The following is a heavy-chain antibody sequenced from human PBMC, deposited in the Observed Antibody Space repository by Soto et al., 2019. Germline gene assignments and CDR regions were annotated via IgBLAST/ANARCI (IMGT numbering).Heavy chain of an antibody. CDR2: ISYDGSNK. Sequence: GGSLRLSCAASGFTFSSYGMHWVRQAPGKGLEWVVVISYDGSNKYYADSVKGRFTISRDNSKNTLYLQMNSLRAEDTAVYYCAKDQYSSSRRNYYYYGMDVWGQGTTVTVSS. V-gene: IGHV3-30*18. J-gene: IGHJ6*02. D-gene: IGHD6-6*01. CDR3: AKDQYSSSRRNYYYYGMDV. CDR1: GFTFSSYG.